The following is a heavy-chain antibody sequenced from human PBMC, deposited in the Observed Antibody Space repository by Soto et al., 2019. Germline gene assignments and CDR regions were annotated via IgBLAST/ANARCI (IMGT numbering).Heavy chain of an antibody. CDR1: GFTFSSYW. D-gene: IGHD6-19*01. CDR2: IKQDGSGK. V-gene: IGHV3-7*03. J-gene: IGHJ4*02. CDR3: ARISSSGWPFDY. Sequence: GGSLRLSCAASGFTFSSYWMSWVRQAPGKGLEWVANIKQDGSGKYYVDSVKGRFTISRDNAKNSLYLQMNSLRVEDTAVYYCARISSSGWPFDYWGQGTLVTVSS.